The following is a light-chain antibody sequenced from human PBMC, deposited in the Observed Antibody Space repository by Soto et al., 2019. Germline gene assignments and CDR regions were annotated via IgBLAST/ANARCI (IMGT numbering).Light chain of an antibody. Sequence: IPITHSPCDLSASVFNGVPIASRTSQSISSWLAWYQQKPGKAPKLLIYDASSLESGVPSRFSGSGSGTEFTLTISSLQPDDFATYYCQQYNSYSPWTFGQGTKVDIK. CDR1: QSISSW. CDR2: DAS. J-gene: IGKJ1*01. V-gene: IGKV1-5*01. CDR3: QQYNSYSPWT.